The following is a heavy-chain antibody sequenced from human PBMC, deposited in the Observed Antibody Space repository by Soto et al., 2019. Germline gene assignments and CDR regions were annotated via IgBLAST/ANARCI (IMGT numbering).Heavy chain of an antibody. CDR3: ANLYGDYVSY. V-gene: IGHV4-39*01. Sequence: KTSETLSLTCTVSGGSISSSSYYWGWIRQPPGKGLEWIGTSSYSGSTYYNPSLKSRVTISVDTSKNQFSLRLSSVTAADTAVYYCANLYGDYVSYWGQGTLVTVSS. D-gene: IGHD4-17*01. CDR2: SSYSGST. CDR1: GGSISSSSYY. J-gene: IGHJ4*02.